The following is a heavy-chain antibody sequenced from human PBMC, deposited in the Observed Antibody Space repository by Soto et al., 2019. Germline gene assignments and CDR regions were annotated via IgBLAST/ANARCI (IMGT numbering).Heavy chain of an antibody. Sequence: ASVKVSCKASGYTFTSYGISWVRQAPGQGLEWMGWISAYNGNTNYAQKLQGRVTMTTDTSTSTAYMELRSLRSDDTAVYYCGRDRSTVTTWVWFDPWGQGTLVTVSS. D-gene: IGHD4-17*01. CDR1: GYTFTSYG. V-gene: IGHV1-18*01. J-gene: IGHJ5*02. CDR3: GRDRSTVTTWVWFDP. CDR2: ISAYNGNT.